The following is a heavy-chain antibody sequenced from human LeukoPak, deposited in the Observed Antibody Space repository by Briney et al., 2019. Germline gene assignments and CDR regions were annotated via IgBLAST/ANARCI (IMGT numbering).Heavy chain of an antibody. CDR3: ARGPVVWLPYYYYYYMDV. V-gene: IGHV3-74*01. D-gene: IGHD2-2*01. CDR1: GFTFSSYW. Sequence: PGGSLRLSCAASGFTFSSYWMHWVRQAPGKGLVWVSRIDSDGSSTSYADSVKGRFTISRDNAKNTLYLQMNSLRAEDTAVYYCARGPVVWLPYYYYYYMDVWGKGTTVTISS. CDR2: IDSDGSST. J-gene: IGHJ6*03.